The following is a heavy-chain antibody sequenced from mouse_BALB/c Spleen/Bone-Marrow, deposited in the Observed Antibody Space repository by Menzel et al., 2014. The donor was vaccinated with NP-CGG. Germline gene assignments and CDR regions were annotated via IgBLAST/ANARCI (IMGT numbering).Heavy chain of an antibody. CDR3: ASYYYGSSLFAY. CDR1: GFNIKDTY. Sequence: VQLQQSGAELVKPGASVKLSCTASGFNIKDTYMHWVKQRPEHGLEWIGRIDPANGNTKYDPKFQGKATITADTSSNTAYLQLSSPTSEDTAVYYCASYYYGSSLFAYWGQGTLVTVSA. J-gene: IGHJ3*01. D-gene: IGHD1-1*01. V-gene: IGHV14-3*02. CDR2: IDPANGNT.